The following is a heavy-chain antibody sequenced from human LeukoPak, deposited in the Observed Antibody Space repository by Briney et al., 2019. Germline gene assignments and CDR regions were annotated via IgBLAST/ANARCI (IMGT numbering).Heavy chain of an antibody. CDR2: IWYDGSNK. D-gene: IGHD2-8*01. V-gene: IGHV3-33*01. CDR1: GITFSSYG. J-gene: IGHJ5*02. Sequence: GGSLRLSCAASGITFSSYGMHWVRQAPGKGLEWVAVIWYDGSNKYYGDSVKGRFTISRDNSKNTLYLQMSSLRAEDTAVYYCAREPSYCTNGVCYSRVFDRWGQGTLVTVSS. CDR3: AREPSYCTNGVCYSRVFDR.